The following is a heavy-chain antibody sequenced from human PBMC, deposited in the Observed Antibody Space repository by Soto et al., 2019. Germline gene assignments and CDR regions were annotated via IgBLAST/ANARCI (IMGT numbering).Heavy chain of an antibody. D-gene: IGHD4-17*01. Sequence: QVQLQESGPGLVKPSETLSLTCTVSGGSISSYYWGWVRQPPGKGLEWIGYIYYSGSTNYNPSLKSRVTISVDTAKNQVSLKLSSVTAADTAVYYCARRYGPGFDYWGQGTLVTFAS. CDR3: ARRYGPGFDY. J-gene: IGHJ4*02. CDR2: IYYSGST. CDR1: GGSISSYY. V-gene: IGHV4-59*08.